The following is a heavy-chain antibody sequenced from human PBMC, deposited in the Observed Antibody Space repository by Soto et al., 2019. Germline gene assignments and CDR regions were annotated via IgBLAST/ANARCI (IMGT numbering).Heavy chain of an antibody. Sequence: AGGSLRLACVASGFTFENYAMSWVRQAPGKGLEWVSAISVSGGTTYYSDSVKGRFTISRDNSKNTVYLQMNDLRVEDAAEYFCAKDSWAIFGVPAGEYYAMDVWGQGTTVTVSS. D-gene: IGHD3-3*01. V-gene: IGHV3-23*01. J-gene: IGHJ6*02. CDR3: AKDSWAIFGVPAGEYYAMDV. CDR2: ISVSGGTT. CDR1: GFTFENYA.